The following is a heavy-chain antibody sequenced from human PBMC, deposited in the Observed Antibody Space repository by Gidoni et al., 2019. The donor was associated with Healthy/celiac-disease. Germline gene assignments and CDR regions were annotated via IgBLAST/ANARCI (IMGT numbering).Heavy chain of an antibody. Sequence: QVQLVQSGAEVKKPGASVKVSCKASGYTFTSYAMHSVRQAPGKRLGWMGWLNAGNGNTKYSQKFQGRGTITRDTSASTAYMELSSLRSEDTAVYYCARETGRTTYNWFDPWGQGTLVTVSS. D-gene: IGHD1-26*01. V-gene: IGHV1-3*01. CDR3: ARETGRTTYNWFDP. J-gene: IGHJ5*02. CDR1: GYTFTSYA. CDR2: LNAGNGNT.